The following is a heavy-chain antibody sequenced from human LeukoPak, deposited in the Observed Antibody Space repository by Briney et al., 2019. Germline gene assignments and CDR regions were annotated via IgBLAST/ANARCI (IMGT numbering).Heavy chain of an antibody. V-gene: IGHV3-30*03. J-gene: IGHJ5*01. CDR1: GFTFSSYG. CDR2: ISYDGSNK. CDR3: ARDPDSSGYFGWFDS. Sequence: GGSLRLSCAASGFTFSSYGMHWVRQAPGKGLEWVAVISYDGSNKYYADSVKGRFTISRDNSKNTLYLQMNSLRAEDTAVYYCARDPDSSGYFGWFDSWGQGTLVTVSS. D-gene: IGHD3-22*01.